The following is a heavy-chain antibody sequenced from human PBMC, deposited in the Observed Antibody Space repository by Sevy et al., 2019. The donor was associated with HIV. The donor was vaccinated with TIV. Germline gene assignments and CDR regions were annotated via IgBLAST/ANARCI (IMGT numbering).Heavy chain of an antibody. CDR2: FDPEDGET. Sequence: ASVKVSCKVSGYTLTELSMHWVLQAPGKGLEWMGGFDPEDGETIYAQKFQGRVTMTEDTSTDTVYMELSSLRSEDTAVYYCATASGSYQLRGDAFDIWGQGTMVTVSS. V-gene: IGHV1-24*01. D-gene: IGHD1-26*01. CDR1: GYTLTELS. J-gene: IGHJ3*02. CDR3: ATASGSYQLRGDAFDI.